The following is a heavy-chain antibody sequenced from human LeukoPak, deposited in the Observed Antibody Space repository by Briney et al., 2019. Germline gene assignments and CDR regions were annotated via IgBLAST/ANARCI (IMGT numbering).Heavy chain of an antibody. J-gene: IGHJ4*01. CDR1: RFTFSSYA. V-gene: IGHV3-30-3*01. CDR3: AKGDY. Sequence: PGRSLRLSCAASRFTFSSYAMHWVRQAPGKGLEWVAVISYDGSNKYYADSVKCRFTISRDNSKNRLYLQMNSLRAEDTAVYYCAKGDYWGHGTLVTVSS. CDR2: ISYDGSNK.